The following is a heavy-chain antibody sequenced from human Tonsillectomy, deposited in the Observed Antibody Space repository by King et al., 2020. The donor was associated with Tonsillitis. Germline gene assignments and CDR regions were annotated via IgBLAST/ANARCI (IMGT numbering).Heavy chain of an antibody. J-gene: IGHJ4*02. CDR2: ISGSGGST. Sequence: VQLVESGGGLVQPGGSLRLSCAASGFTFSSYAMSWVRQAPGKGLEWVSAISGSGGSTYYADSVKGRFTISRDNSKNTLYLQMNSLRAEDTAVYYCAKDEGDGYNSPYYFDYWGQGTLVTVSS. V-gene: IGHV3-23*04. CDR1: GFTFSSYA. CDR3: AKDEGDGYNSPYYFDY. D-gene: IGHD5-24*01.